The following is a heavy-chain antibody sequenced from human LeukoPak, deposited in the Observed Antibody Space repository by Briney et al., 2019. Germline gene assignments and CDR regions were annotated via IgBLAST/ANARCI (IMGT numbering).Heavy chain of an antibody. J-gene: IGHJ4*02. V-gene: IGHV3-48*03. CDR3: ARDASETKMGWVYFDY. CDR2: ISRYDTLI. D-gene: IGHD4-17*01. CDR1: GFTFSSYE. Sequence: GGSLRLSCEASGFTFSSYEMNWVRQVPGKGLEWLSYISRYDTLIQYADSVKGRFTISRDDAKNSLYLQMNSLRAEDTGVYHCARDASETKMGWVYFDYWGQGTLVTVSS.